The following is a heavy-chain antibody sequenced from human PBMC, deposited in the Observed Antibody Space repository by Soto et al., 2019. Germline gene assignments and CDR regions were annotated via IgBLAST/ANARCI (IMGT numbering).Heavy chain of an antibody. CDR2: ISYDGSNK. Sequence: PGGSLRLSCAASGFTFSSYAIHWVRQAPGKGLEWVAVISYDGSNKYYADSVKGRFTISRDNSKHTLYLQMNSPRAEDTAVYYCASYRGALYFESWGPGILVTVSS. J-gene: IGHJ4*02. V-gene: IGHV3-30-3*01. CDR1: GFTFSSYA. CDR3: ASYRGALYFES. D-gene: IGHD3-16*01.